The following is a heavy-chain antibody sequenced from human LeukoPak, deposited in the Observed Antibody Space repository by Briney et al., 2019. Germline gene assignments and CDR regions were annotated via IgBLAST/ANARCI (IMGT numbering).Heavy chain of an antibody. CDR3: TALGRWFDP. Sequence: GGSLRLSCSASGFTFSRYPMHWVRQAPGKGLEWVGRIKSKTDGGTTDYAAPVKGRFTISRDDSKNTLYLQMNSLKSEDTAVYYCTALGRWFDPWGQGTLVTVSS. CDR2: IKSKTDGGTT. CDR1: GFTFSRYP. V-gene: IGHV3-15*01. J-gene: IGHJ5*02.